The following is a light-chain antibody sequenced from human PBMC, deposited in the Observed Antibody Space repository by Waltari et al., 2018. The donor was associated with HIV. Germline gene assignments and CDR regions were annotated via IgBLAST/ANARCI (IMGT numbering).Light chain of an antibody. V-gene: IGKV3-15*01. CDR1: QRLGNN. CDR2: DAS. CDR3: QQYINWPPYP. Sequence: DIVMTQSPAPLSVSPGERATLCRRARQRLGNNLAGYHQEPAQAPRLLMEDASARATGIPARFSGSGSGTEFTLTICSLQSEDFAVYYCQQYINWPPYPSGQGPTLAIK. J-gene: IGKJ2*01.